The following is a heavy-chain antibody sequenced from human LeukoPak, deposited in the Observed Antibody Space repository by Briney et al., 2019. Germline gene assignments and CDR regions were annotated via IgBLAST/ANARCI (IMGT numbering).Heavy chain of an antibody. CDR1: GFTFSDYY. V-gene: IGHV3-11*04. D-gene: IGHD1-20*01. CDR3: ARVGVTGLDP. J-gene: IGHJ5*02. Sequence: PGGSLRLSCAASGFTFSDYYMSWIRQAPGRGLEGGSYISSSGSTIYYADSVTGRFTISRDNAKNSLYLQMNSLRAEDTAVYYCARVGVTGLDPWGQGTLVTVSS. CDR2: ISSSGSTI.